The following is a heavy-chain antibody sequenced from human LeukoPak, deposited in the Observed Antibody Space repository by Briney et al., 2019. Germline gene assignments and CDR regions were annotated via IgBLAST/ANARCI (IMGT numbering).Heavy chain of an antibody. Sequence: GGSLRLSCAASGFTFSIYAMSWVRQAPGKGLEWVSAISGSGGSTYYADSVKGRFTISRDNSKNTLYLQMNSLRAEDTAVYYCAKEVMTTVTTYDYYGMDVWGQGTTVTVSS. CDR2: ISGSGGST. V-gene: IGHV3-23*01. J-gene: IGHJ6*02. D-gene: IGHD4-17*01. CDR3: AKEVMTTVTTYDYYGMDV. CDR1: GFTFSIYA.